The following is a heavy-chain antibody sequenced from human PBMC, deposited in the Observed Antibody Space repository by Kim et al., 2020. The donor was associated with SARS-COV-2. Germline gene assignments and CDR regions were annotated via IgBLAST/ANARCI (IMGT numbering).Heavy chain of an antibody. CDR3: ARGPRGLERREDFDY. V-gene: IGHV4-31*03. D-gene: IGHD1-1*01. J-gene: IGHJ4*02. CDR2: IYYSGST. CDR1: GGSISSGGYY. Sequence: SETLSLTCTVSGGSISSGGYYWSWIRQHPGKGLEWIGYIYYSGSTYYNPSLKSRVTISVDTSKNQFSLKLSSVTAADTAVYYCARGPRGLERREDFDYWGQGTLVTVSS.